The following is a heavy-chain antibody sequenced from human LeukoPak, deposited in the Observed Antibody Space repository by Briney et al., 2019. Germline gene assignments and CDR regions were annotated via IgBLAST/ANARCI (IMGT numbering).Heavy chain of an antibody. Sequence: PSETLSLTCAVDGGSLSGNYWGWVREPPGEGLEWIGEINHSGSTNYNPSLKSRVTISVDTSKNQFSLKLSSVTAADTAVYYCARGRGGSSWYLNWFDPWGQGTLVTVSS. J-gene: IGHJ5*02. CDR3: ARGRGGSSWYLNWFDP. CDR2: INHSGST. CDR1: GGSLSGNY. V-gene: IGHV4-34*01. D-gene: IGHD6-13*01.